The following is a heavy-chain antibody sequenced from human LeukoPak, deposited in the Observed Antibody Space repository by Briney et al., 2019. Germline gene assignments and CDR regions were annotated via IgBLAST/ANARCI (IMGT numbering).Heavy chain of an antibody. CDR3: ASLSPLGPDWSVYYMDV. J-gene: IGHJ6*03. V-gene: IGHV1-8*03. Sequence: GASVKVSCKASGYTFTSYDINWVRQATGQGLEWMGWMNPNSGNTGYAQKFQGRVTITRNTSISTAYMELSRLRSDDTAVYYCASLSPLGPDWSVYYMDVWGKGTTVTVSS. D-gene: IGHD3/OR15-3a*01. CDR2: MNPNSGNT. CDR1: GYTFTSYD.